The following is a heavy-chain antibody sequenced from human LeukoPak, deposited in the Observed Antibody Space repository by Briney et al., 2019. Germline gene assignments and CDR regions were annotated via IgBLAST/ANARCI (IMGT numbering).Heavy chain of an antibody. Sequence: ASVKVSCKASGYTFTSYYMHWVRQAPGQGLEWMGIINPSGGSTSYAQKFQGRVTLTTDTSTSTAYMELSSLRSDDTAVYYCARDDNYGIFVNVDYWGQGTLVTVSS. CDR1: GYTFTSYY. J-gene: IGHJ4*02. V-gene: IGHV1-46*01. CDR3: ARDDNYGIFVNVDY. CDR2: INPSGGST. D-gene: IGHD4-11*01.